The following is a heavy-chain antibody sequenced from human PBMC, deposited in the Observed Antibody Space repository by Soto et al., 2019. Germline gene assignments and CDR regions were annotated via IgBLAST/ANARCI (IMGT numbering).Heavy chain of an antibody. J-gene: IGHJ4*02. CDR2: IKDGGRT. CDR3: ARGQEGVVATH. V-gene: IGHV4-34*01. D-gene: IGHD5-12*01. CDR1: GGSLSGYY. Sequence: QVQLQQWGAGLLKPSETLSLNCAVNGGSLSGYYWSWIRHPPGKGLEWIGEIKDGGRTNYSPSLNSRATISSDTSNNQFSLRLYSVTAADTGVYYCARGQEGVVATHWDQGTLVTVSS.